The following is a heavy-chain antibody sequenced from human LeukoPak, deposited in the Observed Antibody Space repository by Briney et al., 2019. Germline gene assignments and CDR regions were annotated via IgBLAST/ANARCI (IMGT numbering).Heavy chain of an antibody. CDR1: GFTFSSYA. J-gene: IGHJ4*02. CDR3: ARGGSYRFDY. V-gene: IGHV3-30-3*01. Sequence: GGSLRLSCAASGFTFSSYAMHWVRQAPGKGLEWVSVMSYDGSKIYYADSVKGRFTISRDNSKNTLYLQMGSLRAEDTAVYYCARGGSYRFDYWGQGTLVTVSS. D-gene: IGHD3-16*01. CDR2: MSYDGSKI.